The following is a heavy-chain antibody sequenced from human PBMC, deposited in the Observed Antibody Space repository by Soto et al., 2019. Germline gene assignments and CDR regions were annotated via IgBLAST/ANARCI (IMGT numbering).Heavy chain of an antibody. D-gene: IGHD6-6*01. CDR3: ARSVEYSSSSADRHWRNYYMDV. CDR1: GGSISSSSYY. V-gene: IGHV4-39*01. CDR2: IYYSGST. J-gene: IGHJ6*03. Sequence: SETLSLTCTVSGGSISSSSYYWGWIRQPPGKGLEWIGSIYYSGSTYYNPSLKSRVTISVDTSKNQFSLKLSSVTAADTAVYYCARSVEYSSSSADRHWRNYYMDVWGKGTTVTVSS.